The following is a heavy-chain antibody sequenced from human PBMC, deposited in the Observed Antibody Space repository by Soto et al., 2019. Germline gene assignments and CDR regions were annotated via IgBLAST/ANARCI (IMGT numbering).Heavy chain of an antibody. V-gene: IGHV4-59*01. CDR2: IYYSGST. CDR1: GGSISSYY. J-gene: IGHJ5*02. D-gene: IGHD2-15*01. Sequence: QVQLQESGPGLVKPSETLSLTCTVSGGSISSYYWSWIRQPPGKGLEWIGYIYYSGSTNYNPSLKSRVTISVDTSKNQFSLKLSSVTAADTAVYYCARRLVVVAAGSWFDPWGQGTLVTVSS. CDR3: ARRLVVVAAGSWFDP.